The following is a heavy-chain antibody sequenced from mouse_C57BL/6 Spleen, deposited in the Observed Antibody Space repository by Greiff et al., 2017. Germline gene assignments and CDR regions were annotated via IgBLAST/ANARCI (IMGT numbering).Heavy chain of an antibody. CDR1: GYTFTSYW. D-gene: IGHD2-5*01. Sequence: QVQLQQPGAELVMPGASVKLSCKASGYTFTSYWMHWVKQRPGQGLEWIGEIDPSDSSTNYNQKFKGKSTLTVDKSSSTAYMQLSRLTSEDSAVYYCAAYSNSFAYWGQGTLVTVSA. CDR3: AAYSNSFAY. CDR2: IDPSDSST. J-gene: IGHJ3*01. V-gene: IGHV1-69*01.